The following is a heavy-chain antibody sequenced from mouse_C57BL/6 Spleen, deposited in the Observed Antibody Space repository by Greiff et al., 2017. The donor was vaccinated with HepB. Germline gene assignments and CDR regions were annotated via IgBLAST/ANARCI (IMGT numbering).Heavy chain of an antibody. D-gene: IGHD2-4*01. CDR2: IYPGSGST. J-gene: IGHJ2*01. CDR3: ARGSFYYDYGGYFDY. Sequence: VQLQQPGAELVKPGASVKMSCKASGYTFTSYWITWVKQRPGQGLEWIGDIYPGSGSTNYNEKFKSKATLTVDTSSSTAYMQLSSLTSEDSAVYYCARGSFYYDYGGYFDYWGQGTTLTVSS. V-gene: IGHV1-55*01. CDR1: GYTFTSYW.